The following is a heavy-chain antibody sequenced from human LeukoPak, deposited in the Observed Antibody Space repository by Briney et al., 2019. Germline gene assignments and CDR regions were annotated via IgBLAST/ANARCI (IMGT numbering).Heavy chain of an antibody. D-gene: IGHD6-6*01. Sequence: GSLRLSCAASGFTFSSYAMHWVRQAPGKGLEWVAVISYDGSNKYYADSVKGRFTISRDNSKNTLYLQMNSLRAEDTAVYYCARGIAARRGFDPWGQGTLVTVSS. J-gene: IGHJ5*02. CDR1: GFTFSSYA. CDR2: ISYDGSNK. V-gene: IGHV3-30*01. CDR3: ARGIAARRGFDP.